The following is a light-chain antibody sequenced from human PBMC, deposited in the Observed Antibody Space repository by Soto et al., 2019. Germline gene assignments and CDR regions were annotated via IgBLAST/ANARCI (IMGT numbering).Light chain of an antibody. Sequence: DIQMTQSPSSLSASVGDRVTITCQASQDISKYLNWYQQKPGKAPKLLIYDASNLETGVPSRFSGSGSGTDFTFTISSLQPEDIATYYCQQYDNLPPYTFGQGTKLAIK. V-gene: IGKV1-33*01. CDR3: QQYDNLPPYT. CDR2: DAS. J-gene: IGKJ2*01. CDR1: QDISKY.